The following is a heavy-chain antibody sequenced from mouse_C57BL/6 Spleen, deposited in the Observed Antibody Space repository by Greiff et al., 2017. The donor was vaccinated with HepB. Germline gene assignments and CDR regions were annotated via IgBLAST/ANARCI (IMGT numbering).Heavy chain of an antibody. D-gene: IGHD2-14*01. CDR3: ARGYDEDYYFDY. J-gene: IGHJ2*01. Sequence: QVQLQQPGAELVKPGASVKMSCKASGYTFTSYWITWVKQRPGQGLEWIGDIYPGSGSTNYNEKFKSKATLTVDTSSSTAYMQLSSLTSEDSAVSYCARGYDEDYYFDYWGQGTTLTVSS. V-gene: IGHV1-55*01. CDR2: IYPGSGST. CDR1: GYTFTSYW.